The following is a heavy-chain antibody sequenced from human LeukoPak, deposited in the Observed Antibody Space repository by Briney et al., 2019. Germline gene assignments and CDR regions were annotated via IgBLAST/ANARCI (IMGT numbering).Heavy chain of an antibody. V-gene: IGHV3-7*01. CDR1: GFTFSSRDW. Sequence: GGSLRLSCVASGFTFSSRDWMTWVRQAPGKGLEWVANIKQDGSEKYYVDSVKGRFTISRDNAKNSLYLQVNSLRAEDTAVYYCARDHRRSDAFDIWGQGTMVTVSS. CDR2: IKQDGSEK. CDR3: ARDHRRSDAFDI. D-gene: IGHD1-14*01. J-gene: IGHJ3*02.